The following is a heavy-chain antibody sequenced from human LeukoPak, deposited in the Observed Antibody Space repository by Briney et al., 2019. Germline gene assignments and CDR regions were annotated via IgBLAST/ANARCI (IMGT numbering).Heavy chain of an antibody. J-gene: IGHJ3*02. D-gene: IGHD2-21*02. CDR1: GFTFSSYS. Sequence: PGGSLRLSCAASGFTFSSYSMNWVRQAPGKGLEWVSVIYSAGSTYYADSVKGRFTISRDNSKNSLFLQMHSLRADDTAVYYCARGRRDCSGDCYVAFDIWGQGTMVTVSS. V-gene: IGHV3-53*01. CDR2: IYSAGST. CDR3: ARGRRDCSGDCYVAFDI.